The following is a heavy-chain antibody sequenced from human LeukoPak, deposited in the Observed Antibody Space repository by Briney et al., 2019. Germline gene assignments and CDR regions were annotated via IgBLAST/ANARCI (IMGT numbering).Heavy chain of an antibody. CDR3: ARARGDYYDSSGYYSAFDY. CDR2: INHSGSA. CDR1: GGPFSGYY. J-gene: IGHJ4*02. D-gene: IGHD3-22*01. V-gene: IGHV4-34*01. Sequence: PSETLSLTCAVYGGPFSGYYWSWIRQHPGKGLEWIGEINHSGSANYNPSLKSRVTISVDMSKNQFSLKLSSVTAADTAVYYCARARGDYYDSSGYYSAFDYWGQGTLVTVSS.